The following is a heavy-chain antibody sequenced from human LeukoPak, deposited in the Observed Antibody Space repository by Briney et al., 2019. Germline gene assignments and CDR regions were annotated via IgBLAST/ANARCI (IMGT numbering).Heavy chain of an antibody. Sequence: PSGTLSLTCAASSGSISTSNWWSWVRQPPGKGLEWIGEIYHNGNTKYNPSLQSRVIISVDKSKNQFSLNLNSVSAADTAVYYCARDAKRGWFDPWGQGTLVIVSS. D-gene: IGHD3-10*01. CDR3: ARDAKRGWFDP. CDR1: SGSISTSNW. J-gene: IGHJ5*02. V-gene: IGHV4-4*02. CDR2: IYHNGNT.